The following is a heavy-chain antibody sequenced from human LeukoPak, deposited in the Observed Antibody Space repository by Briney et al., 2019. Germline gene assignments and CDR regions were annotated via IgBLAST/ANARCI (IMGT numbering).Heavy chain of an antibody. D-gene: IGHD2-21*02. CDR3: ARGFVVVTLFPHEKWFDP. Sequence: SETLSLTCAVYGGSFSGYYWSWIRQPPGKGLEWIGEINHSGSTNYNPSLKSRVTISVDTSKNQFSLKLSSVTAADPAVYYCARGFVVVTLFPHEKWFDPWGQGTLVTVSS. CDR1: GGSFSGYY. J-gene: IGHJ5*02. V-gene: IGHV4-34*01. CDR2: INHSGST.